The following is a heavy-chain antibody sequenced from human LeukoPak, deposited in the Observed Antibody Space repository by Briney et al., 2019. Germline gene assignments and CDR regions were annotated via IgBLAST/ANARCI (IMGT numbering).Heavy chain of an antibody. J-gene: IGHJ4*02. CDR1: GFSFSDYY. Sequence: GGSLRLSCAASGFSFSDYYMSWIRQAPGKGPEWVSYVSGSGSYTNYADSVKGRFTISRDSAKNSLYLQMSSLRADDTAVYYCARGRYSTSPLDYWGQGTLVTVSS. CDR3: ARGRYSTSPLDY. V-gene: IGHV3-11*06. CDR2: VSGSGSYT. D-gene: IGHD6-6*01.